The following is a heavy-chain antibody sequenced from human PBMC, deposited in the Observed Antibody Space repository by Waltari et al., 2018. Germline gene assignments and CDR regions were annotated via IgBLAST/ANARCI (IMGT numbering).Heavy chain of an antibody. Sequence: EVQLVESGGGLIQPGGSLRLSCEASGLTVSRNYMCWFRQAPGKGLEWLSAIYSGGNTFYADSVKGRFNISIDNSKNTLYLQMNSLRVDDTAVYYCARDDSYGQFMRFDFWGQGTMVTVSS. V-gene: IGHV3-53*01. CDR3: ARDDSYGQFMRFDF. CDR1: GLTVSRNY. D-gene: IGHD5-18*01. CDR2: IYSGGNT. J-gene: IGHJ4*02.